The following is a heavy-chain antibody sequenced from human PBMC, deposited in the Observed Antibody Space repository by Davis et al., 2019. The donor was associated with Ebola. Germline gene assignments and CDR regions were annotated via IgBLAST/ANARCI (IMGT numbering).Heavy chain of an antibody. CDR3: ARLPGTPAAGTFDY. CDR2: INHSGST. Sequence: PSETLSLTCAVYGGSFSGYYWSWIRQPPGKGLEWIGEINHSGSTNYNPSLKSRVTISVDTSKNQFSLKLSSVTAADTAVYYCARLPGTPAAGTFDYWGQGTLVTVSS. D-gene: IGHD6-13*01. CDR1: GGSFSGYY. V-gene: IGHV4-34*01. J-gene: IGHJ4*02.